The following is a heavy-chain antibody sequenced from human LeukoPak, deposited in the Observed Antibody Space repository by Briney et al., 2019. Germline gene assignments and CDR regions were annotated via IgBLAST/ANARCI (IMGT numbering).Heavy chain of an antibody. Sequence: GESLKISCKGSGYSFTSYWIGWVRQMPGKGLEWMGIIYPGDSDTRYSPSFQGQVTISADKSISTAYLQWSSLQAADTAMYYCVRQYCIDDVCYSVIWGQGTMVTVSS. D-gene: IGHD2-8*01. CDR3: VRQYCIDDVCYSVI. J-gene: IGHJ3*01. V-gene: IGHV5-51*01. CDR1: GYSFTSYW. CDR2: IYPGDSDT.